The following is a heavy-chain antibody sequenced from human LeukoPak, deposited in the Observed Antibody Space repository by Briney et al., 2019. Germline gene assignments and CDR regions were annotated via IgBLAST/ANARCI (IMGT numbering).Heavy chain of an antibody. Sequence: SETLSLTCTVSYGSIRSYYWSWIRQPPGKGLEWIGYVYYTGSTSYNPSLESRVTISVDTSKNQFSLKLSSVTAADTAVYYCAREGYYGDFAWNWFDPWGQGTLVTVSS. CDR3: AREGYYGDFAWNWFDP. CDR2: VYYTGST. CDR1: YGSIRSYY. V-gene: IGHV4-59*01. J-gene: IGHJ5*02. D-gene: IGHD4-17*01.